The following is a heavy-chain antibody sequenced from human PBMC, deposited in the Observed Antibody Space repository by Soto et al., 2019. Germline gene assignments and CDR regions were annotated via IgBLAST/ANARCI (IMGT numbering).Heavy chain of an antibody. CDR3: ARGFPYFYGSGSNYGARAFYYGMDV. Sequence: SETLSLTCAVCGDSISSGGYSWSWIRQPPGKGLEWVGEINHRRATNHNPSLKSRVTISVDMPQNLFSLRLTSVTAADPAVYYCARGFPYFYGSGSNYGARAFYYGMDVWGQGTTVTVSS. V-gene: IGHV4-34*01. D-gene: IGHD3-10*01. J-gene: IGHJ6*02. CDR2: INHRRAT. CDR1: GDSISSGGYS.